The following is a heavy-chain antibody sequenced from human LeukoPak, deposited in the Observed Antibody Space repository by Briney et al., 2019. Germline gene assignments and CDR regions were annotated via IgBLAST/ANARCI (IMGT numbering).Heavy chain of an antibody. CDR2: IYYSGST. J-gene: IGHJ4*02. Sequence: SETLSLTCTVPGGSISSSSYYWGWIRQPPGKGLEWIGSIYYSGSTYYNPSLKSRVTISVDTSKNQFSLKLSSVTAADTAVYYCARCWDFWSGPHYYFDYWGQGTLVTVSS. CDR3: ARCWDFWSGPHYYFDY. V-gene: IGHV4-39*01. CDR1: GGSISSSSYY. D-gene: IGHD3-3*01.